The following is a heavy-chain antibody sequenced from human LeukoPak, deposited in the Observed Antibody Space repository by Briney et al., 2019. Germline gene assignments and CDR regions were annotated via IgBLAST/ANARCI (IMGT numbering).Heavy chain of an antibody. Sequence: GGSLRLSCAASGFTFSSYAMSWVRQAPGKGLEWVANIKQDGTEKYCVDSVKGRFTISRDNAKNSLYLQMNSLRDVDTAVYFCARPTAVTLVDAFNIWGLGTMVTVSS. CDR1: GFTFSSYA. V-gene: IGHV3-7*04. D-gene: IGHD4-17*01. CDR3: ARPTAVTLVDAFNI. J-gene: IGHJ3*02. CDR2: IKQDGTEK.